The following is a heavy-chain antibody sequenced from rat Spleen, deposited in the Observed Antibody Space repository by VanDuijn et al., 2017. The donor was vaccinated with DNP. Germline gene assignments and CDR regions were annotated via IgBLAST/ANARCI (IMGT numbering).Heavy chain of an antibody. CDR1: GFTFSDYY. CDR2: ISYDGSRI. Sequence: EVQLVESGGGLVQPGRSLKLSCAASGFTFSDYYMAWVRQAPKKGLEWVATISYDGSRIYYRDSVKGRFSISRDNAKNTLYLQLNSLRSEDTATYSCARGSGTYFWYFDFWGPGTMVTVSS. V-gene: IGHV5-7*01. CDR3: ARGSGTYFWYFDF. D-gene: IGHD5-1*01. J-gene: IGHJ1*01.